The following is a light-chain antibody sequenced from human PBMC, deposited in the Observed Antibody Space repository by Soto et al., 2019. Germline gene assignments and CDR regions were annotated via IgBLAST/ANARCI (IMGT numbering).Light chain of an antibody. CDR2: GAS. CDR1: QSVSSSY. Sequence: EIVLTQSPGTLSLSPGERATLSCRASQSVSSSYLAWYQQKPGQAPRLLIYGASSRATGIPDRFSGSGSGTDFTLTISRLEPEDFAVYYCQQYGSSLCTLGPGTKVDIK. J-gene: IGKJ3*01. V-gene: IGKV3-20*01. CDR3: QQYGSSLCT.